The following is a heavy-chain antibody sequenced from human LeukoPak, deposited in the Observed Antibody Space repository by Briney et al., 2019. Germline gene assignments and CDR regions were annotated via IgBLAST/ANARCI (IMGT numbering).Heavy chain of an antibody. CDR3: ATSRTYYYDSSGYQKTYYFDY. Sequence: PSETLSLTCTVSGGSISSYYWSWIRQPPGKGLERIGYIYYSGSTNYNPSLKSRVTISVDTSRNQFSLKLSSVTAADTAVYYCATSRTYYYDSSGYQKTYYFDYWGQGTLVTVSS. CDR2: IYYSGST. V-gene: IGHV4-59*01. J-gene: IGHJ4*02. D-gene: IGHD3-22*01. CDR1: GGSISSYY.